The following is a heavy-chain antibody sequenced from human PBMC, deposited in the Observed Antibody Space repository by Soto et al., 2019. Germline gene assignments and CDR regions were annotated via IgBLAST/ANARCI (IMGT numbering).Heavy chain of an antibody. CDR3: AHFPAVWIAVAGPFDY. V-gene: IGHV2-5*02. CDR1: GFSLSTSGVG. J-gene: IGHJ4*02. D-gene: IGHD6-19*01. CDR2: IYWDDDK. Sequence: SGPTLVNPTQTLTLTCTFSGFSLSTSGVGVGWIRQPPGKALEWLALIYWDDDKRYSPSLKSRLTITKDTSKNQVVLTMTNMDPVDTATYYCAHFPAVWIAVAGPFDYWGQGTLVTVSS.